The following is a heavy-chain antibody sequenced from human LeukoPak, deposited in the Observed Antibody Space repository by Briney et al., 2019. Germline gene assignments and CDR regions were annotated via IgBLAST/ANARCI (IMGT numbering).Heavy chain of an antibody. CDR3: ARGGVLVDTAMVLIY. J-gene: IGHJ4*02. CDR2: IYTSGST. Sequence: SQTLSLTCTVSGGSISSGSYYWSWIRQPAGKGLEWIGRIYTSGSTNCNPSLKSRVTISVDTSKNQFSLKLSSVTAADTAVYYCARGGVLVDTAMVLIYWGQGTLVTVSS. V-gene: IGHV4-61*02. D-gene: IGHD5-18*01. CDR1: GGSISSGSYY.